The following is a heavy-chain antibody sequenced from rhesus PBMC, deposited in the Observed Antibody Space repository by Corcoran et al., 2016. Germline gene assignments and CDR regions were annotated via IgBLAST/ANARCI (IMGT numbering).Heavy chain of an antibody. Sequence: QVQPQESGPGLVKPSETLYLTCAVSGDATRGGYYWNWIRHHPGKGAGGFGSIHGSGVRNYLLPSLKSRVPLSVATSKNQFSLKLSSVTAADTAVYYCAREGGSWGDYYHPHFDYWGQGVLVTVSS. D-gene: IGHD3-34*01. CDR2: IHGSGVRN. CDR1: GDATRGGYY. J-gene: IGHJ4*01. CDR3: AREGGSWGDYYHPHFDY. V-gene: IGHV4S14*01.